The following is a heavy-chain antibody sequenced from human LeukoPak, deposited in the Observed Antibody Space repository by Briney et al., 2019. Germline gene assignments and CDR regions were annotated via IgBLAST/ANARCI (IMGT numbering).Heavy chain of an antibody. CDR3: AREATVTTPDAFDI. CDR2: IYYSGST. J-gene: IGHJ3*02. CDR1: GGSFSGYY. V-gene: IGHV4-30-4*08. D-gene: IGHD4-11*01. Sequence: SVTLSLTCAVYGGSFSGYYWSWIRQPPGKGLEWIGYIYYSGSTYYNPSLKSRVTISVDTSKNQFSLKLSSVTAADTAVYYCAREATVTTPDAFDIWGQGTMVTVSS.